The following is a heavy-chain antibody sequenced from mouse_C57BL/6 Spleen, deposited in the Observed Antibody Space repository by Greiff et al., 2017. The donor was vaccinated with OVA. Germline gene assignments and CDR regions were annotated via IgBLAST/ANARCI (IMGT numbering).Heavy chain of an antibody. J-gene: IGHJ4*01. Sequence: QVQLQQSGAELVRPGSSVKLSCTASGYTFTSYWMDWVKQRPGQGLEWIGNIYPSDSATHYNQKFKDKATLTVDKSSSTAYMQLSSLTSEDSAVYYCARSPHAMDYWGQGTSVTVSS. V-gene: IGHV1-61*01. CDR1: GYTFTSYW. CDR2: IYPSDSAT. CDR3: ARSPHAMDY.